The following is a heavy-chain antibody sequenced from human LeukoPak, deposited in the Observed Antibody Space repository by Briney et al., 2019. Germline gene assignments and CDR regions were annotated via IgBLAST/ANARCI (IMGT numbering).Heavy chain of an antibody. J-gene: IGHJ5*02. CDR1: GGSISSGSYY. V-gene: IGHV4-61*02. CDR2: IYTSGRI. D-gene: IGHD2-2*01. CDR3: ARDVVVVPAALNWFDP. Sequence: SQTLSLTCTVSGGSISSGSYYWSWIRQPAGKGLEWIGRIYTSGRINYNPSLKSRVTISVDTSKNQFSLKLSSVTAADTAVYYCARDVVVVPAALNWFDPWGQGTLVTVSS.